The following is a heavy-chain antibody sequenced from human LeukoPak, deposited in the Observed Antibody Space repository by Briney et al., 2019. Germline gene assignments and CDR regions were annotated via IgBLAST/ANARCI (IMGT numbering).Heavy chain of an antibody. V-gene: IGHV1-69*01. CDR2: IIPIFGTA. J-gene: IGHJ6*03. Sequence: SVKVSCKASGGTFSSYAISWVRQAPGQGLEWMGGIIPIFGTANYAQKFQGRVTITADESTSTAYMELSSLRFEDTAVYYCARGRDYGSGSYPIYYYYYMDVWGKGTTVTISS. CDR1: GGTFSSYA. D-gene: IGHD3-10*01. CDR3: ARGRDYGSGSYPIYYYYYMDV.